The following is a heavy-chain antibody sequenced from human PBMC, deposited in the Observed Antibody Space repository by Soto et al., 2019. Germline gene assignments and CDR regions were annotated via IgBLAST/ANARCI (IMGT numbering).Heavy chain of an antibody. CDR2: INPNSGGT. D-gene: IGHD2-15*01. V-gene: IGHV1-2*02. Sequence: ASVKVSCKASGYTFTGYYMHWVRQAPGQGLEWMGWINPNSGGTNYAQKFQGRVTMTRDTSISTAYMELSRLRSDDTAVYYCARNVVVVAATYYYYGMDVWGKGTTVTVSS. CDR1: GYTFTGYY. J-gene: IGHJ6*04. CDR3: ARNVVVVAATYYYYGMDV.